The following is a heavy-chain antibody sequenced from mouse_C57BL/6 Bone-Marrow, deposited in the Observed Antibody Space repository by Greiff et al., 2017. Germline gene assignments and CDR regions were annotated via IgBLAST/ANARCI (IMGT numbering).Heavy chain of an antibody. Sequence: EVHLVESGGGLVQPKGSLKLSCAASGFSFNTYAMNWVRQAPGKGLEWVARIRSKSNNYATYYADSVKDRFTISRDDSESMLYLQMNNLKTEDTAMYYCVRHYDYDDWYFDVWGTGTTVTVSS. CDR1: GFSFNTYA. CDR2: IRSKSNNYAT. D-gene: IGHD2-4*01. J-gene: IGHJ1*03. CDR3: VRHYDYDDWYFDV. V-gene: IGHV10-1*01.